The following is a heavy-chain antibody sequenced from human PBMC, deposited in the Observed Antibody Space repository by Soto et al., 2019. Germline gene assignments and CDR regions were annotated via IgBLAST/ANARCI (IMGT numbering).Heavy chain of an antibody. Sequence: GGSLRLSCAASGFTFSSSWMSWVRQTPGRGLEWVAHIKPDGSDKFYVDSVKGRFTISRDNADKSLFLQMNSPRVDDTAVYYWAGWSVSGSHWGQGALVTVSS. CDR1: GFTFSSSW. D-gene: IGHD3-3*01. CDR3: AGWSVSGSH. J-gene: IGHJ4*02. V-gene: IGHV3-7*03. CDR2: IKPDGSDK.